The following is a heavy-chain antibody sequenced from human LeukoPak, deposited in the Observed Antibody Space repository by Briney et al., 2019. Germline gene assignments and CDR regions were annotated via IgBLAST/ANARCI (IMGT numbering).Heavy chain of an antibody. D-gene: IGHD2-2*01. J-gene: IGHJ3*02. CDR3: ARESDIVVVLDAFDI. CDR1: GFTFSSYS. V-gene: IGHV3-21*01. Sequence: GGSLRLSCAASGFTFSSYSMNWVRQAPGKGLEWVSSISSSSSYIYYADSVKGRFTISRDNAKNSLYLQMNSLRAEDTAVYYCARESDIVVVLDAFDIWGQGTMVTVSS. CDR2: ISSSSSYI.